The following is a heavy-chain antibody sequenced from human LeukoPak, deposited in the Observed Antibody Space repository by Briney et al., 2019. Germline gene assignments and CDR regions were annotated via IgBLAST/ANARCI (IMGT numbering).Heavy chain of an antibody. Sequence: GASVRVSCKTSGYRFTDYYMHWVRQAPGQGLEWMGWMNPNSGGTSSAQKFQGRITMTRDTSITTVYMEVSWLTSDDTAIYYCARADRLHGGPYLIGPWGQGTLVTVSS. V-gene: IGHV1-2*02. CDR3: ARADRLHGGPYLIGP. D-gene: IGHD3-16*01. J-gene: IGHJ5*02. CDR2: MNPNSGGT. CDR1: GYRFTDYY.